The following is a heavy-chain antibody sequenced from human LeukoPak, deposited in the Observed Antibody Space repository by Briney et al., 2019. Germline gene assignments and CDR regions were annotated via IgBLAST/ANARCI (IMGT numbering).Heavy chain of an antibody. CDR3: ARSIEVAGTSWFDP. CDR2: ISSSTSYI. V-gene: IGHV3-21*01. Sequence: PGGSLRLSCAASGFTFSSYSMNWVRQAPGKGLEWVSSISSSTSYIYYADSVKGRFTISRDNAKNSLFLQMNSLIPEDTAVYFCARSIEVAGTSWFDPWGQGTLVTVSS. J-gene: IGHJ5*02. D-gene: IGHD6-19*01. CDR1: GFTFSSYS.